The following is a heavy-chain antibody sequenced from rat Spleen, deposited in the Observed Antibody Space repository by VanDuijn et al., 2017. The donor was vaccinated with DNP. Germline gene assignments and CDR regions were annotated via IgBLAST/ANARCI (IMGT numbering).Heavy chain of an antibody. V-gene: IGHV3-1*01. J-gene: IGHJ2*01. D-gene: IGHD1-9*01. Sequence: EVRLQESGPGLVKPSQSLSLTCSVTGYSITSNYWGWIRKFPGNKMEWMGYINYSGSTSYNPSLKSRISITRDTTKNQFFLQLNSVTTEDTATHYCARWAYGYNDFDYWGQGVMVTVSS. CDR1: GYSITSNY. CDR2: INYSGST. CDR3: ARWAYGYNDFDY.